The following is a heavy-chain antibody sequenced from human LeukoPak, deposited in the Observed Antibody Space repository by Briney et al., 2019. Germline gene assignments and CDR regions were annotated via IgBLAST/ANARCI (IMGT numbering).Heavy chain of an antibody. CDR3: TRHDVVTVMGHGLAV. D-gene: IGHD2-15*01. CDR2: ISQTGNT. Sequence: SETLSPTCTVSGASIDSYYWSWIRQPPGKGLEWIGFISQTGNTHYTPSLKGRVTILRDTSVNQVSLILSSLTAADTAVYYCTRHDVVTVMGHGLAVWGQGTTVTVSS. V-gene: IGHV4-59*08. CDR1: GASIDSYY. J-gene: IGHJ6*02.